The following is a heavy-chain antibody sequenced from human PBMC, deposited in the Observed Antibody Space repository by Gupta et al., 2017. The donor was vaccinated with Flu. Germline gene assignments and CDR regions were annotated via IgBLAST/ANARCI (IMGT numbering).Heavy chain of an antibody. CDR1: TFTSYD. CDR3: ARGGRVTGSYHTYYYYGMDV. J-gene: IGHJ6*02. Sequence: TFTSYDINWVRQATGQGLEWMGWMNPNSGNTGYAQKFQGRVTMTRNTSISTAYMELSSLRSEETAVYYCARGGRVTGSYHTYYYYGMDVWGQGTTVTVSS. D-gene: IGHD3-10*01. CDR2: MNPNSGNT. V-gene: IGHV1-8*01.